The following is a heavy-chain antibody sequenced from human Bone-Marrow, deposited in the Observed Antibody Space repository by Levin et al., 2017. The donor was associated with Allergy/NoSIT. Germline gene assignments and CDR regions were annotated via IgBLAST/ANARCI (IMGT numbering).Heavy chain of an antibody. CDR1: GFTVSSNY. CDR2: IYSGGST. J-gene: IGHJ1*01. Sequence: GGSLRLSCAASGFTVSSNYMSWVRQAPGKGLEWVSVIYSGGSTYYADSVKGRFTISRDNSKNTLYLQMNSLRAEDTAVYYCARVHVEMATKSYRAEYFQHWGQGTLVTVSS. CDR3: ARVHVEMATKSYRAEYFQH. V-gene: IGHV3-66*01. D-gene: IGHD5-24*01.